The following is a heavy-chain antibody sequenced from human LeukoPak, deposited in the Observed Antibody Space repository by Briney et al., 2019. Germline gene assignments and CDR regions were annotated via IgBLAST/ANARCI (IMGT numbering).Heavy chain of an antibody. D-gene: IGHD4-17*01. CDR2: ISSSSSYI. J-gene: IGHJ4*02. CDR1: GFTFSSYS. V-gene: IGHV3-21*01. Sequence: PGGSLRLSCAASGFTFSSYSMNWVRQAPGKGLEWVSSISSSSSYIYYADSVKGRFTISRDNAKNSLYLQMNGLRAEDTAVYYCAREVKPYGDYDGGLDYWGQGTLVTVSS. CDR3: AREVKPYGDYDGGLDY.